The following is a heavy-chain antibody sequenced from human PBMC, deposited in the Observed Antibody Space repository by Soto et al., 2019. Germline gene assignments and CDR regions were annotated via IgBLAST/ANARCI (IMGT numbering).Heavy chain of an antibody. J-gene: IGHJ3*02. CDR1: GYTFTSYA. V-gene: IGHV1-3*01. D-gene: IGHD3-10*01. CDR3: ASKTLWFGELLGDAFDI. CDR2: INAGNGNT. Sequence: ASVKVSCKASGYTFTSYAMHWVRQAPGQRLEWMGWINAGNGNTKYSQKFQGRVTITRDTSASTAYMELSSLRSEDTAVYYCASKTLWFGELLGDAFDIWGQGTMVTVSS.